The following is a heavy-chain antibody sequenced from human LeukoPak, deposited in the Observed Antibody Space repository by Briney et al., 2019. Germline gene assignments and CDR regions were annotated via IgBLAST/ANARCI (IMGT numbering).Heavy chain of an antibody. CDR3: ASSAPYYDILTGYLTDY. D-gene: IGHD3-9*01. V-gene: IGHV4-34*01. J-gene: IGHJ4*02. CDR2: INHSGST. Sequence: SENLSLTCAVYGGSFSGYYWSWIRQPPGKGLEWIGEINHSGSTNYNLSLKSRVTISVDTSKNQFSLKLSSVTAADTAVYYCASSAPYYDILTGYLTDYWGQGTLVTVSS. CDR1: GGSFSGYY.